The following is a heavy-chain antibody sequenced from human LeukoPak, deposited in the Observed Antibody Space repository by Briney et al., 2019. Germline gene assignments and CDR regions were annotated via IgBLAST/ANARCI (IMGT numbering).Heavy chain of an antibody. Sequence: GGSLRLSCAASGFSFSVYVMSWVRQAPGKGLEWVSSISDTGDTTHYADSVKGRFSISRDNSNNRVYLQMDSLRDEDTALYYCANNHVFWSGYYQFDYWGQGIVVTVSS. D-gene: IGHD3-3*01. CDR2: ISDTGDTT. CDR3: ANNHVFWSGYYQFDY. CDR1: GFSFSVYV. V-gene: IGHV3-23*01. J-gene: IGHJ4*02.